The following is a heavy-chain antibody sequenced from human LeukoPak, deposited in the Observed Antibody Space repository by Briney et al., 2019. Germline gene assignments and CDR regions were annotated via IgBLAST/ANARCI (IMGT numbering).Heavy chain of an antibody. CDR3: AMGYCSGGSCYGYYYYYMDV. CDR2: INDNGGGT. D-gene: IGHD2-15*01. V-gene: IGHV3-23*01. J-gene: IGHJ6*03. CDR1: GFIFSRYA. Sequence: GGSLRLSCAASGFIFSRYAMSWVRQAPGKGLEWVSDINDNGGGTFYADSVKGRFTVSRDNSKNTLYMQMNSLRGGDTAVYYCAMGYCSGGSCYGYYYYYMDVWGKGTTVTVSS.